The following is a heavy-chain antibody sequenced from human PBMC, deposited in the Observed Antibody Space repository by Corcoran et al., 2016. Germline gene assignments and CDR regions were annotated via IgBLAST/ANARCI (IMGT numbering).Heavy chain of an antibody. Sequence: QVQLVQSGAEVKKPGASVKVSCKASGYTFTGYYMHWVRQAPGQGLEWMGWINPNSGGTNYAQKFQGWVTMTRETSISTAYMELSRLRSDDTAVYYGARAPLTYYYGSGRGLSYYYYGMDVWGQGTTVTVSS. D-gene: IGHD3-10*01. V-gene: IGHV1-2*04. CDR3: ARAPLTYYYGSGRGLSYYYYGMDV. J-gene: IGHJ6*02. CDR1: GYTFTGYY. CDR2: INPNSGGT.